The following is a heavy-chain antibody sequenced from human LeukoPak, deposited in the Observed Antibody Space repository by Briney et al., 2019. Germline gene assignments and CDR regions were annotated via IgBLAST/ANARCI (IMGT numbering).Heavy chain of an antibody. Sequence: PGGSLRLSCTASGFTFSGYSMNWIRQAPGKGLEWVSSFGTRSTSVYHAGSVKGRFAISRDNAKNSLYLQMNSPRAEDTALYYCAREVIEGFDFWGQGTLVTVSS. CDR3: AREVIEGFDF. V-gene: IGHV3-21*01. CDR2: FGTRSTSV. D-gene: IGHD3-16*02. J-gene: IGHJ4*02. CDR1: GFTFSGYS.